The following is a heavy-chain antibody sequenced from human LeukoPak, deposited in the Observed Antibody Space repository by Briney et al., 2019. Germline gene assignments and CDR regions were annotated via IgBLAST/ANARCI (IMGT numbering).Heavy chain of an antibody. CDR2: IIHSGST. J-gene: IGHJ3*02. V-gene: IGHV4-34*12. CDR3: ARVNGYCSGGSCYEGFDI. CDR1: GGSFSGYY. D-gene: IGHD2-15*01. Sequence: NPSETLSLTCAVYGGSFSGYYWSWIRQPPAKGLEWIGEIIHSGSTNYNPSLKRRVTISVDTSKNQFSLKLSSVPAADTAVYYCARVNGYCSGGSCYEGFDISGQGR.